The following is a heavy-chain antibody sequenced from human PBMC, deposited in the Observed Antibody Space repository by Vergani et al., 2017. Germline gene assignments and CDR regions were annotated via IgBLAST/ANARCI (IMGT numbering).Heavy chain of an antibody. CDR1: GRSFNDYW. Sequence: QLQLQQWGAGLLKPSETLSLTCAIYGRSFNDYWWTWIRQPPGKGLEWIGEIRHDGITHYSPSLKSRVTISIDTSTHQFSLNLRSVTAADTAVYYCAREGYCTNGVCFTLFDVWGQGALVTVSS. CDR3: AREGYCTNGVCFTLFDV. V-gene: IGHV4-34*01. J-gene: IGHJ4*02. CDR2: IRHDGIT. D-gene: IGHD2-8*01.